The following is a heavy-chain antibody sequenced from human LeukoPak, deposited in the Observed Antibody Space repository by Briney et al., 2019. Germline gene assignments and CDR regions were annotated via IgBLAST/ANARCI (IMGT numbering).Heavy chain of an antibody. V-gene: IGHV3-74*01. Sequence: TGGSLRLSCAASGFAFSNYWLHWVLQAPGKGLEWVARINTHGSSTNYADSVKGRFTISRDNAKNALYLQMTSLSAEDTAVYYALAGYYYYYMDVWGKGTTVTVSS. CDR1: GFAFSNYW. D-gene: IGHD3-16*01. CDR3: LAGYYYYYMDV. CDR2: INTHGSST. J-gene: IGHJ6*03.